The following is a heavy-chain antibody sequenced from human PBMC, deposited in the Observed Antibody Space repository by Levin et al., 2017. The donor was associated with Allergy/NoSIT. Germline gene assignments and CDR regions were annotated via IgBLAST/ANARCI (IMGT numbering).Heavy chain of an antibody. CDR1: GGSISSSSYY. Sequence: TPSETLSLTCTVSGGSISSSSYYWGWIRQPPGKGLEWIGSIFHSGTTYYNPSLKSRVTISVDTSKNQFSLKLSSVTAADTAVYYCARHRYYYDSSGVDDAFDIWGQGTMVTVSS. CDR3: ARHRYYYDSSGVDDAFDI. V-gene: IGHV4-39*01. CDR2: IFHSGTT. J-gene: IGHJ3*02. D-gene: IGHD3-22*01.